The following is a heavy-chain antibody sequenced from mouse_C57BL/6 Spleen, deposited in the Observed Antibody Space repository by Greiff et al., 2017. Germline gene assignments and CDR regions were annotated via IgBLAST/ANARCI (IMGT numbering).Heavy chain of an antibody. CDR1: GYSITSGYY. D-gene: IGHD1-1*01. V-gene: IGHV3-6*01. Sequence: VQLKQSGPGLVKPSQSLSLTCSVTGYSITSGYYWNWIRQFPGNKLEWMGYISYDGSNNYNPSLKNRISITRDTSKNQFFLKLNSVTTEDTATYYCASYYGSSYLYFDVWGTGTTVTVSS. CDR2: ISYDGSN. CDR3: ASYYGSSYLYFDV. J-gene: IGHJ1*03.